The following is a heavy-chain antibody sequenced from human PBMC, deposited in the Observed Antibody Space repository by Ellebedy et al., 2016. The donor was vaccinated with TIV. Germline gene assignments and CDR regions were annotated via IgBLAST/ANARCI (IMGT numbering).Heavy chain of an antibody. CDR2: IKPDGSDT. CDR1: GFMFSREW. Sequence: GESLKISCAASGFMFSREWMSWVRQAPGKGLEWVAKIKPDGSDTYYVDSVRGRFTVSRDNTKKSLYLQMDSLRAEDTAVYYCTKETWFRMDFWGQGALVTVSS. V-gene: IGHV3-7*03. J-gene: IGHJ4*02. CDR3: TKETWFRMDF. D-gene: IGHD3-10*01.